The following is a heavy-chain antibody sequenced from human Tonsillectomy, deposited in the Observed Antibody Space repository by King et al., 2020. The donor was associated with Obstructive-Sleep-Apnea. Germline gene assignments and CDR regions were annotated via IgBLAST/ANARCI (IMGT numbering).Heavy chain of an antibody. CDR1: GYSISSGYY. Sequence: QLQLQESGPGQVKPSETLSLTCTVSGYSISSGYYWGWIRQPPGKGLEWIGSIYHTGSTYYNPFLRSRVTISVDTPKNQTSLKLSSVTAADTALYYCASDYSNDEGVGNWYFALWGRGTRVTVSS. CDR3: ASDYSNDEGVGNWYFAL. D-gene: IGHD4-11*01. V-gene: IGHV4-38-2*02. J-gene: IGHJ2*01. CDR2: IYHTGST.